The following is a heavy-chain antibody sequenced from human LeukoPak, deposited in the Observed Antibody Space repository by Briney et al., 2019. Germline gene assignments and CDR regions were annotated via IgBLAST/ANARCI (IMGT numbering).Heavy chain of an antibody. D-gene: IGHD3-10*01. CDR3: TSKPMDYYGSGSLDY. V-gene: IGHV3-15*01. CDR1: GFTFSNAW. J-gene: IGHJ4*02. Sequence: GGSLRLSCAASGFTFSNAWMSWVRQAPGKGLEWVGRIKSKTDGGTTDYAAPVKGRFTISRDDSKNTLYLQMNSLKTEDTAVYYCTSKPMDYYGSGSLDYWGQGTLVTVS. CDR2: IKSKTDGGTT.